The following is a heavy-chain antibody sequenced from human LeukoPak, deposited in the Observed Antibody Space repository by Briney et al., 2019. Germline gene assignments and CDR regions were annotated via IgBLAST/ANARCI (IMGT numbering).Heavy chain of an antibody. Sequence: GGSLRLSCAASGFTFSSYSMNRVRQAPGKGLEWVSSISSSSSYIYYADSVKGRFTISRDNAKNSLYLQMNSLRAEDTAVYYCARGEYHYYDSSGYYSDYWGQGTLVTVSS. CDR3: ARGEYHYYDSSGYYSDY. D-gene: IGHD3-22*01. CDR2: ISSSSSYI. J-gene: IGHJ4*02. V-gene: IGHV3-21*01. CDR1: GFTFSSYS.